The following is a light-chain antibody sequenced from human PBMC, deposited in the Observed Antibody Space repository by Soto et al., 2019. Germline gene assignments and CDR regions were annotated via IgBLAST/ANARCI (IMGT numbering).Light chain of an antibody. CDR3: QQYNSYWT. V-gene: IGKV1-9*01. CDR2: DAS. J-gene: IGKJ1*01. Sequence: DIQLTQSASFLSASVGDRFAITFRASQGISSYLAWYQQKPGKAPKLLIYDASSLESGVPSRFSGRGSGTEFTLTISSLQPDDFATYYCQQYNSYWTFGQGTKVDIK. CDR1: QGISSY.